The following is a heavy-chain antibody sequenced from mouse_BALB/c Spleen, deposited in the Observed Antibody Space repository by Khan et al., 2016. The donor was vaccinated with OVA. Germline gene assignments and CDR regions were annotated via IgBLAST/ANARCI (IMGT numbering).Heavy chain of an antibody. CDR1: GFSLTSYG. V-gene: IGHV2-9*02. CDR3: ARAKGWDNAMDY. D-gene: IGHD4-1*01. CDR2: IWAGGST. Sequence: QMQLEESGPGLVAPSQSLSITCTVSGFSLTSYGVHWVRQPPGKGLEWLGVIWAGGSTNYNSALMSRLSISKDNSKSQVFLKMNSLQTDDTAMYYCARAKGWDNAMDYWGQGTSVTVSA. J-gene: IGHJ4*01.